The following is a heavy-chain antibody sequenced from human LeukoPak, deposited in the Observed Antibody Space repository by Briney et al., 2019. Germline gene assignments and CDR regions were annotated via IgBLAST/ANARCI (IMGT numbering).Heavy chain of an antibody. CDR3: AREVGDLYYDSSGRLDY. Sequence: SVKVSCKASGGTFSSYAISWVRQAPGQGLEWMGRIIPILGIANYAQKFQGRVTITADKSTSTAYMELSSLRSEDTAVYYCAREVGDLYYDSSGRLDYWGQGTLVTVSS. V-gene: IGHV1-69*04. CDR1: GGTFSSYA. CDR2: IIPILGIA. D-gene: IGHD3-22*01. J-gene: IGHJ4*02.